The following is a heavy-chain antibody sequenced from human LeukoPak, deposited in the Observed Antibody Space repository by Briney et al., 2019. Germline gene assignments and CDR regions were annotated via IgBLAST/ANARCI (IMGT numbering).Heavy chain of an antibody. Sequence: GGSLGLSCAASEFIFSGYWMNWVRQAPGKGLEWVANIKQDGSEKQYVDSVRGRFTISRDNAKNSLYLQMNSLRVEDTAVYYCARDGFVGAADYWGQGTLVTVST. CDR3: ARDGFVGAADY. D-gene: IGHD6-13*01. CDR1: EFIFSGYW. CDR2: IKQDGSEK. J-gene: IGHJ4*02. V-gene: IGHV3-7*01.